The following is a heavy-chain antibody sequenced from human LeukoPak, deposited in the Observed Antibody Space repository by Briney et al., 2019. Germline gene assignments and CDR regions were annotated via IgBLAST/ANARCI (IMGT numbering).Heavy chain of an antibody. V-gene: IGHV3-74*01. J-gene: IGHJ4*02. Sequence: GGSLRLSCAASGFTFSNYWIHWVRQAPGKGLVWVSRINSDGSSTSYADSVKGRFTISRDNAKNTVYLQMNSLRAEDTAVYYCTLPLRDGDFYFDYWGQGTLVTVPS. CDR1: GFTFSNYW. D-gene: IGHD4-17*01. CDR3: TLPLRDGDFYFDY. CDR2: INSDGSST.